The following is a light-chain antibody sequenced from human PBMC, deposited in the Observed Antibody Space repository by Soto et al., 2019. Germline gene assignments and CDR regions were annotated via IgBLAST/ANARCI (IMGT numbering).Light chain of an antibody. Sequence: QSALTQPPSASGSPGQSVAISFTGTSSDVGGYNYVSWYQQHPGKAPKLMIYEVNKRPSGVPDRFSGSKSGNTASVTVSGLQAEDEADYYCSSYAGSSNVFGTGTKVTV. CDR1: SSDVGGYNY. CDR2: EVN. CDR3: SSYAGSSNV. J-gene: IGLJ1*01. V-gene: IGLV2-8*01.